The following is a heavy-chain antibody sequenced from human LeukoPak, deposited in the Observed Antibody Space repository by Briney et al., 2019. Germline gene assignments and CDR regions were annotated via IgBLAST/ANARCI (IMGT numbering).Heavy chain of an antibody. CDR3: AKEEGWSPRTRGYMDV. D-gene: IGHD2-2*01. Sequence: QAGGSLRLSCAASGFTFSSYGMSWVRQAPGKGLEWVSAISGSGGSTYYADSVKGRFTISRDNSKNTLYLQMNSLRAEDTAVYYCAKEEGWSPRTRGYMDVWGKGTTVTISS. J-gene: IGHJ6*03. CDR2: ISGSGGST. CDR1: GFTFSSYG. V-gene: IGHV3-23*01.